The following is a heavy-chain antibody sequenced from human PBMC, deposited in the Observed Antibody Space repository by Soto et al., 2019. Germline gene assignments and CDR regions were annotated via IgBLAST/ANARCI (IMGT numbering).Heavy chain of an antibody. CDR3: ARDRYSSGWALGPLYYYGMDV. J-gene: IGHJ6*02. Sequence: GGSLRLSCAASGFTFSSYSMNWVRQAPGKGLEWVSSISSSSSYIYYADSVKGRFTISRDNAKNSLYLQMNSLRAEDTAVYYCARDRYSSGWALGPLYYYGMDVWGQGTTVTVSS. V-gene: IGHV3-21*01. CDR1: GFTFSSYS. CDR2: ISSSSSYI. D-gene: IGHD6-19*01.